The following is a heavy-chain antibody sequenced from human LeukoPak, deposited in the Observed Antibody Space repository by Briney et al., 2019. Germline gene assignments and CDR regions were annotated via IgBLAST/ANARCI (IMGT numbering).Heavy chain of an antibody. Sequence: PGGSLRLSCAASGFTFSSYGMHWVRQAPGKGLEWVAVIWYDGSNKYYADSVKGRFTISRDNSKNTLYLQMNSLRAEDTAVYYCAKDTVRDPRYFDYWGQGTLVTVSS. D-gene: IGHD3-10*01. J-gene: IGHJ4*02. CDR3: AKDTVRDPRYFDY. V-gene: IGHV3-33*06. CDR1: GFTFSSYG. CDR2: IWYDGSNK.